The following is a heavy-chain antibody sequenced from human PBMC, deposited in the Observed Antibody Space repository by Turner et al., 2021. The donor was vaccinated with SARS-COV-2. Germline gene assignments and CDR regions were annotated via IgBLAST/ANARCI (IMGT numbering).Heavy chain of an antibody. D-gene: IGHD3-9*01. J-gene: IGHJ4*02. CDR2: ISSRGTII. Sequence: QVQLVESGGGLVKPGGSLRLSWAASGFSFSHYYMSWIRQAPGKGLELVSYISSRGTIIYYADSVKGRFTISRDNAKNSLFLLLNSLRAEDTAVYYCARDKEELRYFDWLPKPLDYWGQGTLVTVSS. CDR1: GFSFSHYY. V-gene: IGHV3-11*01. CDR3: ARDKEELRYFDWLPKPLDY.